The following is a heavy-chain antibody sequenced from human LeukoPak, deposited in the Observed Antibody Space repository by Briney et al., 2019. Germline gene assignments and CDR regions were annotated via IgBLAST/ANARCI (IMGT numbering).Heavy chain of an antibody. CDR3: ARDPERYLRTGKFDY. J-gene: IGHJ4*02. CDR1: GFIFSSYA. CDR2: INQYSSHI. Sequence: GGSLRLSCAASGFIFSSYAMSWVRQAPGKGLEWVSSINQYSSHIYYAASVRGRFTVSRDNARNSVFLQMNSLTAEDTAVYYCARDPERYLRTGKFDYWGQGTLVTVSS. D-gene: IGHD5/OR15-5a*01. V-gene: IGHV3-21*01.